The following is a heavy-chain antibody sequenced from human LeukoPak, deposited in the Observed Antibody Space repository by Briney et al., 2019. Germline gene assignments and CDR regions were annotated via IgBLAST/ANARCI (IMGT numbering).Heavy chain of an antibody. CDR3: ARDNYAEDYYDSSGYYPIDY. CDR1: GLTFSSYS. D-gene: IGHD3-22*01. Sequence: GGSLRLSCAASGLTFSSYSMNWVRQAPGKGLEWVSSISSSSSYIYYADSVKGRFTISRDNAKNSLYLQMNSLRAEDTAVYYCARDNYAEDYYDSSGYYPIDYWGQGTLVTVSS. CDR2: ISSSSSYI. J-gene: IGHJ4*02. V-gene: IGHV3-21*01.